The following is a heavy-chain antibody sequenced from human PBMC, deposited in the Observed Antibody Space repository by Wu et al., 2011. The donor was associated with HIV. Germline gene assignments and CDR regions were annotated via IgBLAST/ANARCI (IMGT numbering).Heavy chain of an antibody. J-gene: IGHJ4*02. CDR1: GYTFTSYG. CDR2: ISAYNGDT. D-gene: IGHD2-8*01. CDR3: ARVDKRYCANGGCYRATIYAAPLDY. V-gene: IGHV1-18*01. Sequence: QVQLVQSGAEVKKPGASVKVSCKTSGYTFTSYGISWVRQAPGQGLEWMGWISAYNGDTNHAQKYQDRVTMTTDTSTSTAYMELRSLRSDDTAVYYCARVDKRYCANGGCYRATIYAAPLDYWGQGTLVTVSS.